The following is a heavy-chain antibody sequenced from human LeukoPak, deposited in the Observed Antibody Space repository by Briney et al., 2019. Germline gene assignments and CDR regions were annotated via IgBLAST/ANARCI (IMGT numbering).Heavy chain of an antibody. CDR1: GGSFSGYY. CDR2: INHSGST. V-gene: IGHV4-34*01. D-gene: IGHD6-13*01. CDR3: ARATAGLYYYYYYGMDV. Sequence: SETLSLTCAGYGGSFSGYYWSWIRQPPGKGLEGIGEINHSGSTNYNPSLMSRVTISIDTSKKQFSLKLSSVTAADTAVYYCARATAGLYYYYYYGMDVWGQGTTVTVSS. J-gene: IGHJ6*02.